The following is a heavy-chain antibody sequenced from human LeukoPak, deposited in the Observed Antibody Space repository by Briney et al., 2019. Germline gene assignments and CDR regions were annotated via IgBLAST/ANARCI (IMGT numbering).Heavy chain of an antibody. D-gene: IGHD6-13*01. CDR1: GGSISSSSYY. Sequence: ASETLSLTCTVSGGSISSSSYYWGWIRQPPGKGLECIGSIYYSGSTYYIPSLKSRVTISVDTSKNQFSLKLSSVTAADTAVYYCARDSDSSSWYPRSKFDPWGQGTLVTVSS. CDR2: IYYSGST. J-gene: IGHJ5*02. CDR3: ARDSDSSSWYPRSKFDP. V-gene: IGHV4-39*07.